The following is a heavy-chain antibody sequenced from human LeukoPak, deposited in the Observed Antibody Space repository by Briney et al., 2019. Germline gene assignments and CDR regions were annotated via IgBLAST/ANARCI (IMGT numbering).Heavy chain of an antibody. Sequence: GGSLRLSCAASGVTVSSNYMTWVRQAPGKGLEYVSVIYSGGGTYYADSVKGRFSISRDNSKSTLYLQMNSLRAEDTAVYYCARLVTGTTVVNSGWFDPWGQGTLVTASS. J-gene: IGHJ5*02. D-gene: IGHD4-23*01. V-gene: IGHV3-66*04. CDR3: ARLVTGTTVVNSGWFDP. CDR2: IYSGGGT. CDR1: GVTVSSNY.